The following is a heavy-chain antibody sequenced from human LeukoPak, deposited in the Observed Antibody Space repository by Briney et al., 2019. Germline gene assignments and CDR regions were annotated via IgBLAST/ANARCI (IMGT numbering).Heavy chain of an antibody. CDR3: ARRRVTIFGVVILRTYGMDV. Sequence: ASVKVSCKASGYTFPSYFMHWVRQAPGEVLEWKGIINPTSGSTTYAQKFQGRVTITADESTSTAYMELSSLRSEDTAVYYCARRRVTIFGVVILRTYGMDVWGQGTTVTVSS. CDR2: INPTSGST. V-gene: IGHV1-46*01. J-gene: IGHJ6*02. D-gene: IGHD3-3*01. CDR1: GYTFPSYF.